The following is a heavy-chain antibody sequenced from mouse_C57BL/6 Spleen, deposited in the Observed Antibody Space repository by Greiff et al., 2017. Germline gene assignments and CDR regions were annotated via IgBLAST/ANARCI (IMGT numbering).Heavy chain of an antibody. D-gene: IGHD4-1*01. Sequence: EVKLVESGEGLVKPGGSLKLSCAASGFTFSSYAMSWVRQTPEKRLEWVAYISSGGDYIYYADTVKGRFTISRDNARNTLYLQMSSLKSEDTAMYYCTRDRVPLTGPFDYWGQGTTLTVSS. CDR1: GFTFSSYA. CDR3: TRDRVPLTGPFDY. J-gene: IGHJ2*01. CDR2: ISSGGDYI. V-gene: IGHV5-9-1*02.